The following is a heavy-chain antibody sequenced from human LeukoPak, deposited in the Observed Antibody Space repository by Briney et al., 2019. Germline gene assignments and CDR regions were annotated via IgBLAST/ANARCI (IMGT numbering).Heavy chain of an antibody. J-gene: IGHJ4*02. Sequence: ASVKVSCKASGYTFAGYYMHWVRQAPGQGLEWMGWINPNSGGTNYAQKFQGRVTMTRDTSISTAYMELSRLRSDDTAVYYCARLWGSSLPFDYWGQGTLVTVSS. V-gene: IGHV1-2*02. D-gene: IGHD6-13*01. CDR2: INPNSGGT. CDR3: ARLWGSSLPFDY. CDR1: GYTFAGYY.